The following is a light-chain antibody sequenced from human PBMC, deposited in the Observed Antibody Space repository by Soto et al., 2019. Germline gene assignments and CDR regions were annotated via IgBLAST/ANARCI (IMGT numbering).Light chain of an antibody. CDR1: QSVGNF. CDR3: QQSFTTWT. J-gene: IGKJ1*01. Sequence: DIQMTQSPSSLSASVGDRVTITCRASQSVGNFLNWYQQKPGLPPKYLICAASNLQSGVPSRFSGSGSGTDFTLTISNLQPEDFTTYYCQQSFTTWTFGQGTKVEVK. V-gene: IGKV1-39*01. CDR2: AAS.